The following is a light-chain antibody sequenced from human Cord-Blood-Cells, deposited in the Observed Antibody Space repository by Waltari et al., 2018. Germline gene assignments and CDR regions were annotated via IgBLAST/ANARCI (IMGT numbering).Light chain of an antibody. CDR2: GAS. CDR1: QSVSSN. V-gene: IGKV3-15*01. CDR3: QQYNNWPMYT. Sequence: EIVMTQSPATLSVSPGERATLSCRASQSVSSNLAWYQQKPGQAPRLLIYGASTRATGIPARFSGSGSGTEFILNISSLQSEDFAVYYCQQYNNWPMYTFGQGTKLESK. J-gene: IGKJ2*01.